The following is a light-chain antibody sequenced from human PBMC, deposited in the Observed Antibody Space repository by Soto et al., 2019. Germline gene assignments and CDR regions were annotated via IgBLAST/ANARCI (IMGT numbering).Light chain of an antibody. Sequence: IVLTQSPATLSVSPGERATLSCRASQSVGYYLAWYQQRPGQTPRLLIYDASTRATGIPARFSGSGSGTEFSLTISGLQSEDFAIYYCQHYNGWPLFGPGTKVDIK. CDR3: QHYNGWPL. J-gene: IGKJ3*01. CDR1: QSVGYY. CDR2: DAS. V-gene: IGKV3-15*01.